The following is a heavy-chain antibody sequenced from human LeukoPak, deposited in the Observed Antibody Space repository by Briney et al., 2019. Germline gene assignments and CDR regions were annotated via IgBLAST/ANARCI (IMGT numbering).Heavy chain of an antibody. V-gene: IGHV4-59*01. J-gene: IGHJ4*02. CDR2: MYNSGST. CDR3: SRMGARDFFDY. Sequence: SETLSLTCSVSGGSISSYYWSRIRQPPGKGLEWIGYMYNSGSTNYNPSLKSRVSMSVDTSKNQFSLKLTSVTAADTAVYYCSRMGARDFFDYWGQGTLVTVSS. CDR1: GGSISSYY. D-gene: IGHD1-26*01.